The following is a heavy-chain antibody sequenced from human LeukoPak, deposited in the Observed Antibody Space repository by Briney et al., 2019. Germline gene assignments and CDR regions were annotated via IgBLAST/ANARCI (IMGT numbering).Heavy chain of an antibody. V-gene: IGHV3-21*01. CDR2: ISSSSSYI. CDR1: GFTFRSYA. J-gene: IGHJ3*02. Sequence: PGGSLRLSCGASGFTFRSYAMSWVRQAPGKGLEWVSAISSSSSYIYYADSVKGRFTISRDNAKNSLYLQMNSLRAEDTAVYYCARALPSPLYSGSYADAFDIWGQGTMVTVSS. D-gene: IGHD1-26*01. CDR3: ARALPSPLYSGSYADAFDI.